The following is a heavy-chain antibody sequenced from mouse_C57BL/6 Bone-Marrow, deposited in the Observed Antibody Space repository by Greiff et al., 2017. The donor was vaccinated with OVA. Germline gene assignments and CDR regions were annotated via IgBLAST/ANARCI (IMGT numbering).Heavy chain of an antibody. Sequence: EVQLQQSGPELVKPGASVKISCKASGYSFTGYYMNWVKQSPEKSLEWIGEINPSTGGTTYNQKFKAKATLTVDKSSSTAYMQLKSLTSEDSAVYYCARWVYYGSSYIAYWGQGTLVTVSA. D-gene: IGHD1-1*01. V-gene: IGHV1-42*01. CDR1: GYSFTGYY. CDR3: ARWVYYGSSYIAY. CDR2: INPSTGGT. J-gene: IGHJ3*01.